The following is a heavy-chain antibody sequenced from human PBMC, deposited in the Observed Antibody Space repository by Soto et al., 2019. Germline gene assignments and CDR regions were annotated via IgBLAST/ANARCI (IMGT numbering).Heavy chain of an antibody. V-gene: IGHV4-59*01. Sequence: QVQLQESGPGLVKPSETLSLTCTVSGGSISSYYWSWIRQPPGKGLEWIGYIYYSGSTNYNPSLNSRVTIAVDPSKNQFSLKLSSVTAADTAVYYCASSNIAAAGFYYYGMDVWGRGTTVTVSS. CDR3: ASSNIAAAGFYYYGMDV. J-gene: IGHJ6*02. D-gene: IGHD6-13*01. CDR1: GGSISSYY. CDR2: IYYSGST.